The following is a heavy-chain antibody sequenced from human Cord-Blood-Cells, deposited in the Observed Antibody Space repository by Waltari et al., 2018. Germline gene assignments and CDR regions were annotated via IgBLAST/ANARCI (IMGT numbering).Heavy chain of an antibody. Sequence: QLQLQESGPGLVKPSETLSLTCPVSGGSISSSSYYWGWIRQPPGKGLEWIGSIYYSGSTYYTPSLKSQVTISVDTSKNQFSLKLSSVTAADTAVYYCATAKYYDFWSGYYFDYWGQGTLVTVSS. CDR3: ATAKYYDFWSGYYFDY. J-gene: IGHJ4*02. CDR2: IYYSGST. CDR1: GGSISSSSYY. V-gene: IGHV4-39*01. D-gene: IGHD3-3*01.